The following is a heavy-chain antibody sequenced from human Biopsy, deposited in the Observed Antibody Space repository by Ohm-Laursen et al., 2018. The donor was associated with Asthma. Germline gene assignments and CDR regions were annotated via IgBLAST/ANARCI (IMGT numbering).Heavy chain of an antibody. J-gene: IGHJ4*02. V-gene: IGHV1-69*01. Sequence: SSVKVSCKPLGGTFNTYVIGWVRQAPGQGLEWMGGINTVFGTTTYTQKFQDRVTITADDSTSTVYMELSSLRSEDTAVYYCARKAGSCISRTCYSLDFWGQGTLVTVSS. CDR3: ARKAGSCISRTCYSLDF. CDR1: GGTFNTYV. D-gene: IGHD2-2*01. CDR2: INTVFGTT.